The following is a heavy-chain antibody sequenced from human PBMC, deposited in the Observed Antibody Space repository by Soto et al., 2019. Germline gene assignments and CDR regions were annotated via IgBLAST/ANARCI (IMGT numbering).Heavy chain of an antibody. J-gene: IGHJ5*02. CDR2: IWYDGSNK. Sequence: QVQLVESGGGVVQPGRSLRLSCAASGFTFSSYGMHWVRQAPGKGLEWVAVIWYDGSNKYYADSVKGRFTISRDNSKNRLYLQMNGRRAEDTAVYYCARDHTDYCSGGSCYWFDPWGQGTLVTVSS. CDR3: ARDHTDYCSGGSCYWFDP. CDR1: GFTFSSYG. V-gene: IGHV3-33*01. D-gene: IGHD2-15*01.